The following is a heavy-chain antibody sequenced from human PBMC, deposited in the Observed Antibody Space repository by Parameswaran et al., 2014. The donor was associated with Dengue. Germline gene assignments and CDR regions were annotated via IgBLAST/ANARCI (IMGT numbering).Heavy chain of an antibody. CDR2: INHSGST. CDR3: ARGTVTPLRSYYYYYGMDV. D-gene: IGHD4-11*01. V-gene: IGHV4-34*01. J-gene: IGHJ6*02. Sequence: RWIRQPPGKGLEWIGEINHSGSTNYNPSLKSRVTISVDTSKNQFSLKLSSVTAADTAVYYCARGTVTPLRSYYYYYGMDVWGQGTTVTVSS.